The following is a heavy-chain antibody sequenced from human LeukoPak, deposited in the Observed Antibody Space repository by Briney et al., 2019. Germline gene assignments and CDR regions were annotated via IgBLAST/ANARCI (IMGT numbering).Heavy chain of an antibody. Sequence: ASVKVSCKASGGTFISYAISWVRQAPGQGLEWMGGIIPIFGTANYAQKFQGRVTITADESTSTAYMELSSLRSEDTAVYYCARGTYRARGTFDYWGQGTLVTVSS. J-gene: IGHJ4*02. V-gene: IGHV1-69*13. CDR1: GGTFISYA. CDR3: ARGTYRARGTFDY. D-gene: IGHD1-1*01. CDR2: IIPIFGTA.